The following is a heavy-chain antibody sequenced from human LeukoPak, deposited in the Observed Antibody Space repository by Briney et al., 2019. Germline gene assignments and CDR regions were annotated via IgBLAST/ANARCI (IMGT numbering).Heavy chain of an antibody. V-gene: IGHV3-21*01. CDR3: ARVSILIVPYYAFDI. J-gene: IGHJ3*02. CDR2: ISSSSNYI. CDR1: GFSFSSYN. Sequence: GGSLRLSCAASGFSFSSYNMKWVRQAPGKGLEWVSSISSSSNYIYYADSVKGRFTIFRDNAKNSLYLQMNSLRAEDTAVYYCARVSILIVPYYAFDIWGQGTMVTVSS. D-gene: IGHD2/OR15-2a*01.